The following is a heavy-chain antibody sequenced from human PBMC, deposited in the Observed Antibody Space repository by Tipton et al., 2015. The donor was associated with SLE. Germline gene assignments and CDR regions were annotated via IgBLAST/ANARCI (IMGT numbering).Heavy chain of an antibody. V-gene: IGHV4-4*07. CDR1: GGSVTSYY. CDR3: ARGAYYFDS. Sequence: TLSLTCTVSGGSVTSYYWSWIRQPAGKGLEWVGRLYTRGGTSYNPSLTGRVTMSVDTSKNQFSLKLTSVTPADTAFYYCARGAYYFDSWGQGTLVTVSS. J-gene: IGHJ4*02. CDR2: LYTRGGT.